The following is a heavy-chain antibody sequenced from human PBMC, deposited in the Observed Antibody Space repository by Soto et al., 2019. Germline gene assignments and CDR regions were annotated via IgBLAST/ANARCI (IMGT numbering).Heavy chain of an antibody. CDR1: GFTFSSYS. V-gene: IGHV3-21*01. Sequence: PGGSLRLSCAASGFTFSSYSMNWVRQAPGKGLEWVSSISSSSSYIYYADSVEGRFTISRDNAKNSLYLQMNSLRAEDTAVYYCARDLRPGVNWFDPWGQGTLVTVSS. CDR2: ISSSSSYI. CDR3: ARDLRPGVNWFDP. D-gene: IGHD3-10*01. J-gene: IGHJ5*02.